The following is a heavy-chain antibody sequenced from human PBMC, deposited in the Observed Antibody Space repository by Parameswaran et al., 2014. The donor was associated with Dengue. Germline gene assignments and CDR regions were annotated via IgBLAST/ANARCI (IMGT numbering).Heavy chain of an antibody. Sequence: WVRQAPGQRLEWIGWIVVGSGNTNYAQKFQERVTITRDMSTSTAYMELSSLRSEDTTVYYCAADRDYYDSSGYYAFDYWGQGTLVTVSS. J-gene: IGHJ4*02. CDR2: IVVGSGNT. V-gene: IGHV1-58*01. D-gene: IGHD3-22*01. CDR3: AADRDYYDSSGYYAFDY.